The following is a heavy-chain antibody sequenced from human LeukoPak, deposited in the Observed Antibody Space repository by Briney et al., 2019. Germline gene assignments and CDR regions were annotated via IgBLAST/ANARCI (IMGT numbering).Heavy chain of an antibody. V-gene: IGHV4-34*01. CDR1: GGSFSGYY. J-gene: IGHJ4*02. CDR2: INHSGST. CDR3: ARGGISAALRTFYYFDY. D-gene: IGHD6-13*01. Sequence: SETLSLTCAGYGGSFSGYYWSWIRQPPGKGLEWIGEINHSGSTNYNPSLKSRVTISVDTDKNQFSLKLSSVTAADTAVYYCARGGISAALRTFYYFDYWGQGTLVTVSS.